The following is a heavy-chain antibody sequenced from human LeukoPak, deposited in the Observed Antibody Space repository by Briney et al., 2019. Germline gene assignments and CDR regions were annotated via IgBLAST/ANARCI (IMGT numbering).Heavy chain of an antibody. D-gene: IGHD3-9*01. J-gene: IGHJ4*02. CDR3: AKGQDILTGYYTYFDY. CDR1: GFTVSGNY. V-gene: IGHV3-30*18. Sequence: PGGSLRLSCTASGFTVSGNYMNWVRQAPGKGLEWVAVISYDGSNKYYADSVKGRFTISRDNSKNTLYLQMNSLRAEDTAVYYCAKGQDILTGYYTYFDYWGQGTLVTVSS. CDR2: ISYDGSNK.